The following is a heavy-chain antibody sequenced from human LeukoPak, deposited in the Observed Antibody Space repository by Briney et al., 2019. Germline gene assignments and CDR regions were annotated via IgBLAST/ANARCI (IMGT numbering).Heavy chain of an antibody. V-gene: IGHV3-15*01. CDR1: GFTFSNAW. Sequence: GGSLRLSCAASGFTFSNAWMSWVRQAPGKGLEWVGRIKSKTVGGTTDYAAPVKGRFTISRDDSKNTLYLQMNSLKTEDTAVYYCTTVPRGSGWPDYWGQGTLVTVSS. CDR2: IKSKTVGGTT. D-gene: IGHD6-19*01. J-gene: IGHJ4*02. CDR3: TTVPRGSGWPDY.